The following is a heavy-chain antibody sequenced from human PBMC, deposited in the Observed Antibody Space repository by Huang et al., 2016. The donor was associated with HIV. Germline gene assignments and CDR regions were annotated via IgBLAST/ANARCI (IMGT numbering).Heavy chain of an antibody. Sequence: QLRESGPGLVTPSETLSLTCSASGTSMTSSTFYWGWFRQPPGRGLECIGSVYFSGNTYNTPALKMRVTISIDTANKQYSMRLTAVTAADTAVYFCAREVRSVDTDRPDGYYYRGLDVWGQGTTVIVSS. CDR1: GTSMTSSTFY. J-gene: IGHJ6*02. D-gene: IGHD2-2*03. CDR3: AREVRSVDTDRPDGYYYRGLDV. V-gene: IGHV4-39*02. CDR2: VYFSGNT.